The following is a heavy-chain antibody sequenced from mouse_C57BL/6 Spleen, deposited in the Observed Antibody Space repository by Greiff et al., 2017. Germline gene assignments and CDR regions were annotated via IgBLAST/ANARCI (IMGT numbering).Heavy chain of an antibody. CDR1: GYSITSGYY. Sequence: VQLKQSGPGLVKPSQSLSLTCSVTGYSITSGYYWNWIRQFPGNKLEWMGYISYDGSNNYNPSLKNRISITRDTSKNQFFLKLNSVTTEDTATYYCAREEGGYYEYWGQGTTLTVAS. J-gene: IGHJ2*01. V-gene: IGHV3-6*01. CDR3: AREEGGYYEY. CDR2: ISYDGSN. D-gene: IGHD2-3*01.